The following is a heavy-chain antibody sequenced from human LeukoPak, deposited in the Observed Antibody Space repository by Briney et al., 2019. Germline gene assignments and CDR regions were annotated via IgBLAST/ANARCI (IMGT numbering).Heavy chain of an antibody. CDR2: IYYSGST. V-gene: IGHV4-31*03. D-gene: IGHD2-21*02. CDR3: ARARPAYCCGDCNYYYYYYYMDV. Sequence: SETLSLTCTVSGGSISSGGYYWSWIRQHPGKGLEWIGYIYYSGSTYYNPSLKSRVTISVDTSKNQFSLKLSSVTAADTAVYYCARARPAYCCGDCNYYYYYYYMDVWGKGTTVTVSS. J-gene: IGHJ6*03. CDR1: GGSISSGGYY.